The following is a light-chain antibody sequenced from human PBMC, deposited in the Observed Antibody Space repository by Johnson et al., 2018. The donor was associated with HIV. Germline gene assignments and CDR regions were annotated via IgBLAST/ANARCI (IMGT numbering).Light chain of an antibody. Sequence: QSVLTQPPSVSAAPGQKVTISCSGSSSDMGNYAVSWYQQLPGTAPKLLIYENNKRPSGIPDRFSGSKSGTSATLAITGLQTGDEADYYCGTWDSSLGACVFGTGTKVTVL. V-gene: IGLV1-51*02. J-gene: IGLJ1*01. CDR2: ENN. CDR3: GTWDSSLGACV. CDR1: SSDMGNYA.